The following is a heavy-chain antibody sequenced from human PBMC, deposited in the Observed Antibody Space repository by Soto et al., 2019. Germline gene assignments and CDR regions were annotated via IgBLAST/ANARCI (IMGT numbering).Heavy chain of an antibody. CDR2: ISSSSSYI. CDR1: GFTFSSYS. D-gene: IGHD3-22*01. J-gene: IGHJ4*02. Sequence: EVQLVESGGGLVKPGGSLRLSCAASGFTFSSYSMNWVRQAPGKVLEWVSSISSSSSYIYYADSVKGRFTISRDNAKNSLYLQMNSLRAEDTAVYYCARSPYYYDSSGYYGYWGQGTLVTVSS. V-gene: IGHV3-21*01. CDR3: ARSPYYYDSSGYYGY.